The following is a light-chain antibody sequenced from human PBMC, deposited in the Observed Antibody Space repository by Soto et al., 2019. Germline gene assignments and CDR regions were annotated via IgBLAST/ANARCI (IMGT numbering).Light chain of an antibody. V-gene: IGKV3-20*01. J-gene: IGKJ2*01. CDR1: QSVRSNY. CDR2: GPS. CDR3: QQYGNAPPYT. Sequence: DILLTQSPGTLSVSPGERVTLSCRASQSVRSNYVAWYQQKRGEAPRLLVYGPSTRATGIPDRFSGSGSGTDFTLTINRLEPEAFAVYYCQQYGNAPPYTFGQGTKLEI.